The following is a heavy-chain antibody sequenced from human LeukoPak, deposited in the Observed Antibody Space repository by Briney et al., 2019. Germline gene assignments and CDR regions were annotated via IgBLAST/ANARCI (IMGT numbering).Heavy chain of an antibody. V-gene: IGHV3-49*04. CDR3: TRDQTPYY. J-gene: IGHJ4*02. CDR1: GFTFGDYA. CDR2: IRSKIYGGTP. Sequence: GGPLRLSCTASGFTFGDYAMTWVRQAPGKGLEWVGFIRSKIYGGTPEYAASVKGRFTISRDDSKGIAYLQMNSLKTEDTAVYYCTRDQTPYYWGQGTLVTVSS.